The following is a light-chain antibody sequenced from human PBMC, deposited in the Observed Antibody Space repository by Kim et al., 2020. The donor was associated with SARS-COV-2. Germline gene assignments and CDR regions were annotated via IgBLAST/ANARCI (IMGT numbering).Light chain of an antibody. CDR2: AAS. J-gene: IGKJ4*01. Sequence: AAVGDRVTITCRARQSISSYLNWYQQKPGKAPKRLIYAASSLQSGVPSRFSASGSGTDFTLTISSLQPEDFATYYCQQSYTTPLTFGGGTKVDIK. V-gene: IGKV1-39*01. CDR3: QQSYTTPLT. CDR1: QSISSY.